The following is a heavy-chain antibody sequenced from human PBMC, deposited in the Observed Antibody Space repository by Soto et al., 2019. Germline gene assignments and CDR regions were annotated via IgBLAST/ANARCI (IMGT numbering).Heavy chain of an antibody. CDR1: GFTFSSYG. D-gene: IGHD3-9*01. CDR2: ISYDGSNK. CDR3: AKDTWDILTGYYNNYFDY. V-gene: IGHV3-30*18. Sequence: PGGSLRLSCAASGFTFSSYGMHWVRQAPGKGLEWVAVISYDGSNKYYADSVKGRFTISRDNSKNTLYLQMNSLRAEDTAVYYCAKDTWDILTGYYNNYFDYWGQGTLVTVSS. J-gene: IGHJ4*02.